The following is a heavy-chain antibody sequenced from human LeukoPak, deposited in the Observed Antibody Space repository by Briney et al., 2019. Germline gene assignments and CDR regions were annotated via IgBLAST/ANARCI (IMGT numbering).Heavy chain of an antibody. Sequence: ASVKVSCKASGYSFTGHYLHWVRQAPGQGLEWMGWINPKTGDKTYAQKFQGRVTMTWDTSITTAYMELSSLRSDDTAVYYCARAYEYGWFDPWGQGTQVTASS. CDR1: GYSFTGHY. CDR2: INPKTGDK. J-gene: IGHJ5*02. D-gene: IGHD4/OR15-4a*01. V-gene: IGHV1-2*02. CDR3: ARAYEYGWFDP.